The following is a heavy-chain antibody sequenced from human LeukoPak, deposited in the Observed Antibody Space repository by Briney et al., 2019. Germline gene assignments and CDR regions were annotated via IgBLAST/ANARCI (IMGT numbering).Heavy chain of an antibody. V-gene: IGHV4-34*01. Sequence: SETLSLTCAVYGGSFSGYYWSWIRQPPGKGLEWIGEINHSGSTNYNPSLKSRVTISVDTSKNQFSLKLSSVTAADTAVYYCARTGGSFYYYYYMDVWAKGTTVTVSS. CDR2: INHSGST. D-gene: IGHD1-26*01. CDR1: GGSFSGYY. CDR3: ARTGGSFYYYYYMDV. J-gene: IGHJ6*03.